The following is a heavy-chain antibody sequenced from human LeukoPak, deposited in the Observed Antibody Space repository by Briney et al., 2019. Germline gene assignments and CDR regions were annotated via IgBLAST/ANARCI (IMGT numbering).Heavy chain of an antibody. CDR3: ARPNITPYNESRGYDAFDV. CDR1: GYSFNAYW. Sequence: GESLKISSKGSGYSFNAYWSALVRQMPGKGLEWMGIIYPDDSYTRYSPSFQGQVTISADKSVRTAYLQWSSLKASDTAMYYCARPNITPYNESRGYDAFDVWGQGTMVTVSS. J-gene: IGHJ3*01. CDR2: IYPDDSYT. V-gene: IGHV5-51*01. D-gene: IGHD3-22*01.